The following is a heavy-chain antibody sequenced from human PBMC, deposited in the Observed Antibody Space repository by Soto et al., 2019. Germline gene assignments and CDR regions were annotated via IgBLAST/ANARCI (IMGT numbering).Heavy chain of an antibody. CDR2: INHSGRT. V-gene: IGHV4-34*01. Sequence: QVQLEQWGAGILKSSETLSLTCAVYGGSFSGYYWSWVPQPPGKGLEWIGEINHSGRTKYNPSLKRRVNISVYTSKNQFSLKLTSVTAADTAVYYCATTNRSHTLFGPWGQGTLVTVSS. J-gene: IGHJ5*02. CDR1: GGSFSGYY. CDR3: ATTNRSHTLFGP. D-gene: IGHD1-1*01.